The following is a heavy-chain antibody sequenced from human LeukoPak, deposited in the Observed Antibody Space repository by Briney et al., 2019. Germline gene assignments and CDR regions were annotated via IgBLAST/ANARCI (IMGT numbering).Heavy chain of an antibody. J-gene: IGHJ5*02. V-gene: IGHV1-2*02. CDR1: GYTFTGYY. Sequence: ASVKVSCKASGYTFTGYYMHWVRQAPGQGLEWMGWINPNSGGTNYAQKFQGRVTMTRDTSISTAYMELSRLRSDDTAVYYCARVTYYYDSSGSSYWYDPWGQGTLVTVSS. CDR3: ARVTYYYDSSGSSYWYDP. D-gene: IGHD3-22*01. CDR2: INPNSGGT.